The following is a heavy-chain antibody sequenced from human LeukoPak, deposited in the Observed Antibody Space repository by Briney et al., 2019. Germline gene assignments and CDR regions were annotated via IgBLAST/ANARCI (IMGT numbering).Heavy chain of an antibody. Sequence: GGSLRLSCAASGFTFSSYSMNWVRQAPGKGLEWVSSISSSSSYIYYADSVKGRFTISRDNAKNSLYLQMNSLRAEDTAVYYCASSPEWELFLFDYWGQGTLVTVSS. CDR1: GFTFSSYS. D-gene: IGHD1-26*01. CDR3: ASSPEWELFLFDY. J-gene: IGHJ4*02. CDR2: ISSSSSYI. V-gene: IGHV3-21*01.